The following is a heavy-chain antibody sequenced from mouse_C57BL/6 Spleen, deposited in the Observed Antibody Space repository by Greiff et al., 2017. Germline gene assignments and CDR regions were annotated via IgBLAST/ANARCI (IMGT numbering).Heavy chain of an antibody. J-gene: IGHJ2*01. CDR1: GYSITSGYY. CDR3: ARGGDGYYPFDY. V-gene: IGHV3-6*01. CDR2: ISYDGSN. D-gene: IGHD2-3*01. Sequence: DVQLVESGPGLVKPSQSLSLTCSVTGYSITSGYYWNWIRQFPGNKLEWMGYISYDGSNNYNPSLKNRISITRDTSKNQFFLKLNSVTTEDTATYYCARGGDGYYPFDYWGQGTTLTVSS.